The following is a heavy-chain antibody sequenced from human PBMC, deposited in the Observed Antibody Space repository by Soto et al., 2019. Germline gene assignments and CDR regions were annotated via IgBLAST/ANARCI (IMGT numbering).Heavy chain of an antibody. V-gene: IGHV1-18*01. Sequence: ASVKVSCKASGYTFTSYGISWVRQAPGQGLEWMGWISASNGNTIYAQKLQGRVTMTTDTYTSTAYLELRSLRSDDTAVYYCARVEAAMSGHWFDPWGQGTLVTVSS. J-gene: IGHJ5*02. CDR1: GYTFTSYG. CDR3: ARVEAAMSGHWFDP. D-gene: IGHD2-2*01. CDR2: ISASNGNT.